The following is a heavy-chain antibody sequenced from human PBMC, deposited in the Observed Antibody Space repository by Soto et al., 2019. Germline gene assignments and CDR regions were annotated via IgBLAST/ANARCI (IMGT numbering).Heavy chain of an antibody. CDR2: IKSKTDGGTT. Sequence: GGSLRLSCAASGFTFSNAWMNWVRQAPGKGPEWVGRIKSKTDGGTTDYAAPVKGRFTISRDDSKNTLYLQMNSLKTEDTAVYYCTTGKYHYYDSSGYRYWGQGTLVTAPQ. D-gene: IGHD3-22*01. V-gene: IGHV3-15*07. J-gene: IGHJ4*02. CDR3: TTGKYHYYDSSGYRY. CDR1: GFTFSNAW.